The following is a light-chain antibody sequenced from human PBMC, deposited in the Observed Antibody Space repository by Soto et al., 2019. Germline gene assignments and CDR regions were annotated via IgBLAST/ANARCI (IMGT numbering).Light chain of an antibody. CDR1: SSDVGTYNL. Sequence: QSSLTHPASVSWSPGDSITISCTGSSSDVGTYNLVSWYQQHPGNAPRLMIYEGGKRPSGVSNRFSGSKSGITASLTISGLQAEDEADFYCCSDAGGGIYVFGTGIKGPV. V-gene: IGLV2-23*01. CDR2: EGG. CDR3: CSDAGGGIYV. J-gene: IGLJ1*01.